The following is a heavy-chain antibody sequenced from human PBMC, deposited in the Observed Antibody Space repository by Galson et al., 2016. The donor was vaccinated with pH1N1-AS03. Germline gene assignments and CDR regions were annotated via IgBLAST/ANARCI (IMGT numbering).Heavy chain of an antibody. D-gene: IGHD1-1*01. CDR3: ASGTSDAFDI. CDR1: DSTFSTFG. V-gene: IGHV1-18*04. J-gene: IGHJ3*02. Sequence: SVKVSCKASDSTFSTFGFGWVRQAPVQGLEWMGWISAYNGNNKYAQRDHGRATMTSDTSTTTAYLELRILRPDDTAVYYCASGTSDAFDIWGQGTMVPVSS. CDR2: ISAYNGNN.